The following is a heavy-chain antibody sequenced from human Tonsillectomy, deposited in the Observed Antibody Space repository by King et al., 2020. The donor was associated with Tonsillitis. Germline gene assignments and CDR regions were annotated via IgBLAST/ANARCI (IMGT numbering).Heavy chain of an antibody. J-gene: IGHJ6*01. CDR1: GFAFSDHY. V-gene: IGHV3-72*01. Sequence: QLVQSGGGLVQPGGSLRLSCAASGFAFSDHYMDWVRQAPGKGLEWVGHIRDKGSSYSTEYAASVKGRFIISRDDSKNSLYLQMNSLRTEDTAIYYCXDVGSXLGLXVWGQXTTVTV. CDR2: IRDKGSSYST. D-gene: IGHD1-26*01. CDR3: XDVGSXLGLXV.